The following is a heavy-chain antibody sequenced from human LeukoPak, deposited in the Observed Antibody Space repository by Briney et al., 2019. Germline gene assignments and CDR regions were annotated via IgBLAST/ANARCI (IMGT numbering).Heavy chain of an antibody. V-gene: IGHV3-48*03. CDR2: ISSSGSTI. J-gene: IGHJ4*02. CDR3: ARDREWLNDY. Sequence: GGSLRLSCEASGFTFSSYEMNWVRQAPGKGLEWVSYISSSGSTIYYADSVKGRFTISRDNAKNSLYLQMNSLRAEDTAVYYCARDREWLNDYWGQGTLVTVSS. CDR1: GFTFSSYE. D-gene: IGHD3-3*01.